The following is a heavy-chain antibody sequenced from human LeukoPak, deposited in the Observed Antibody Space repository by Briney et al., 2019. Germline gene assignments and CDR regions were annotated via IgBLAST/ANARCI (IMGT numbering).Heavy chain of an antibody. D-gene: IGHD4/OR15-4a*01. CDR1: GYTFTSYG. CDR3: ARDPDGARDFDY. J-gene: IGHJ4*02. V-gene: IGHV1-18*01. Sequence: ASVEVSCKASGYTFTSYGISWVRQAPGQGLEWMGWISVYNGNTNYAQKLRGRVTMTTDTSTSTAYMELRSLRSDDTAVYYCARDPDGARDFDYWGQGTLVTVSS. CDR2: ISVYNGNT.